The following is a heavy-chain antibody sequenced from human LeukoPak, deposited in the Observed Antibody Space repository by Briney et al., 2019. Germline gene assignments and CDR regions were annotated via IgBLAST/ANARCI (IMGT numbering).Heavy chain of an antibody. J-gene: IGHJ4*02. CDR2: IYPDDSDT. V-gene: IGHV5-51*01. CDR1: GYIFTNYW. CDR3: ARGSPEGRSYYFDY. D-gene: IGHD3-10*01. Sequence: RGESLKISCKGSGYIFTNYWIGWVRQMPGKGLEWMGIIYPDDSDTRYSPSFQGQVTISADKPITTAYLRWSSLKASDTAIYYCARGSPEGRSYYFDYWGQGTLVTVSS.